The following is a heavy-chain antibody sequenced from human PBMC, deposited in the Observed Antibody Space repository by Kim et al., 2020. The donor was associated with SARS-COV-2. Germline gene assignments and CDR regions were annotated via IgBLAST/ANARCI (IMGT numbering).Heavy chain of an antibody. CDR1: GFTFGDYA. CDR2: IRSKAYGGTT. J-gene: IGHJ4*02. CDR3: AREVGGAPDY. V-gene: IGHV3-49*03. D-gene: IGHD2-15*01. Sequence: GGSLRLSCTASGFTFGDYAMSWFRQAPGKGLEWVCFIRSKAYGGTTEYAASVKGRFTISRDDSKSIADLQMNSLKTEDTAVYYCAREVGGAPDYWGQGTLVTVSS.